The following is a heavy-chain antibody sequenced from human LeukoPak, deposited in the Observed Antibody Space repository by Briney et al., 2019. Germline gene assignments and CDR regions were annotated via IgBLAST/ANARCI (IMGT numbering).Heavy chain of an antibody. CDR3: ARYSSSWGFFDY. V-gene: IGHV4-59*08. CDR2: IYSSGTT. CDR1: GGSISSFY. D-gene: IGHD6-13*01. J-gene: IGHJ4*02. Sequence: SETLSLTCTVSGGSISSFYWSWIRQPPGKGLEWIGHIYSSGTTNYNPSLKSRVTMSVDTSKNQFSLRLSPVTAADTAVYYCARYSSSWGFFDYWGQGTLVTVSS.